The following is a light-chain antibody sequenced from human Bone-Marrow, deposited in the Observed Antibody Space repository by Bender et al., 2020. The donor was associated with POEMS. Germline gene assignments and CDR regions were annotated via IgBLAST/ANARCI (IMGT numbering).Light chain of an antibody. Sequence: QSALTQPASVSGSPGQSITISCTGTSSDVGSYNLVSWYQQHPGKAPKLMIYEVNKRPPGVPDRFSASKSGNTASLTVSGLQAEDEADYYCISFAGNNMNVFGTGTKVNIL. CDR2: EVN. V-gene: IGLV2-14*02. J-gene: IGLJ1*01. CDR1: SSDVGSYNL. CDR3: ISFAGNNMNV.